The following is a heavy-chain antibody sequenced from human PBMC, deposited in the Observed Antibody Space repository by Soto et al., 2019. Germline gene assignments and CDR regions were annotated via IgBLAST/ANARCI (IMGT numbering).Heavy chain of an antibody. Sequence: EVQLLESGGGLVQPGGSLRLSCAASGFTFNNYAMTWVRQTPGKGLEWVSAISGGGDTTSYEDSVKARFTVSRDGSKNTLYLQMSSLRAEDTVLYYCAKGRGGSGSLTPRVDFWGQGTLVTVSS. CDR1: GFTFNNYA. CDR2: ISGGGDTT. J-gene: IGHJ4*02. V-gene: IGHV3-23*01. CDR3: AKGRGGSGSLTPRVDF. D-gene: IGHD3-10*01.